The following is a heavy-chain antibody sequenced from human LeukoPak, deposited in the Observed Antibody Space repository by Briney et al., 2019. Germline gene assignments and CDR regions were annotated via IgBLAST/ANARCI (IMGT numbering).Heavy chain of an antibody. CDR1: GGSISSTSYD. J-gene: IGHJ3*02. CDR2: LYYSGST. D-gene: IGHD3-10*01. V-gene: IGHV4-39*01. Sequence: SETLSLTCTVSGGSISSTSYDWGWIRQPPGKGLEWIGSLYYSGSTYYNPSLKSRVTISVDTSKNQFSLKLTSVTATDTAVFYCARHHFTGITDAFYIWGQGTMVTVSS. CDR3: ARHHFTGITDAFYI.